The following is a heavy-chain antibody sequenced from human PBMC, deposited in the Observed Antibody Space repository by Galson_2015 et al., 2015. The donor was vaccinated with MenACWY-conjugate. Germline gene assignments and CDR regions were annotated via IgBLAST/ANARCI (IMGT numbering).Heavy chain of an antibody. Sequence: SLRLSCAASGFTFSSYSMNWVRQAPGKGLEWVSYISSSSSTIYYADSVKGRFTISRDNAKNSLYLQMNSLRAEDTAVYYCARETANLYGGIPLDYWGQGTLVTVSS. V-gene: IGHV3-48*04. J-gene: IGHJ4*02. D-gene: IGHD4-23*01. CDR3: ARETANLYGGIPLDY. CDR2: ISSSSSTI. CDR1: GFTFSSYS.